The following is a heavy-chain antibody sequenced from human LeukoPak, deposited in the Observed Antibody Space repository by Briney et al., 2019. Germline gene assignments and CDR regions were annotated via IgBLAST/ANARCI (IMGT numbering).Heavy chain of an antibody. CDR3: ARSYDFWSGRKGWFDP. CDR1: GGSISSYY. V-gene: IGHV4-59*08. D-gene: IGHD3-3*01. CDR2: IYYSGST. Sequence: PSETLSLTCTVSGGSISSYYWSWIRQPPGKGLEWIGYIYYSGSTNYNPSLKSRVTISVDTSKNQFSLKLSSVTAADTAVYYCARSYDFWSGRKGWFDPWGQGTLVTVSS. J-gene: IGHJ5*02.